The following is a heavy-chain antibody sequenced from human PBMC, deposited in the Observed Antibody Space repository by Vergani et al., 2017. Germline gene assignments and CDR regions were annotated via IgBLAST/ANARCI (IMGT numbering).Heavy chain of an antibody. Sequence: QIQLVQSAAEVKKPGAALNVSCKASGYTFRNKDISWLRQAPGQGLEWMGSISPHTGRTNTAQQFQDRVIMTNDTSTSTAYLSLGTLTSDDTAVYFCARNFLGRDIEVVPTAPFWLFDLWGRGTRVTVSS. CDR3: ARNFLGRDIEVVPTAPFWLFDL. V-gene: IGHV1-18*01. D-gene: IGHD2-2*01. CDR1: GYTFRNKD. J-gene: IGHJ2*01. CDR2: ISPHTGRT.